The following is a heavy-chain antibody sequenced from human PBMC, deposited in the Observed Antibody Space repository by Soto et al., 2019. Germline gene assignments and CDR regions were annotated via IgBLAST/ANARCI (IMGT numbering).Heavy chain of an antibody. CDR2: IYPGDSDT. J-gene: IGHJ4*02. CDR3: ARRTPSSGWGSDY. CDR1: GYSFTSYW. V-gene: IGHV5-51*01. D-gene: IGHD6-19*01. Sequence: GESLKISCKGSGYSFTSYWIGWVRQMSGKGLEWMGIIYPGDSDTRYSPSFQGQVTISADKSISTAYLQWSSLKASDTAMYYCARRTPSSGWGSDYWGQGTLVTVSS.